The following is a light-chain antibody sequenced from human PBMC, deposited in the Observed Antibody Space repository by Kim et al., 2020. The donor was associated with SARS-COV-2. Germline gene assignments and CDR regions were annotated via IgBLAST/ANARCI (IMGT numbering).Light chain of an antibody. CDR1: SSDVGGYNY. CDR3: SSYTSSSTVV. J-gene: IGLJ2*01. Sequence: SLTISCPRTSSDVGGYNYVSWYQQHPGKAPKLTIYDVSNRPSGVSNRFSGSKSGNTASLTISGLQAEYEADYYCSSYTSSSTVVFGGGTQLTVL. V-gene: IGLV2-14*03. CDR2: DVS.